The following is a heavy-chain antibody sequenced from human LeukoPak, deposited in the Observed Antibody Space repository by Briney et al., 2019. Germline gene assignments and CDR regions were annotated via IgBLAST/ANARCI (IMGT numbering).Heavy chain of an antibody. J-gene: IGHJ6*02. Sequence: GGSLRLSCAASGFTVSSNYMSWVRQAPGKGLEWVSVIYSGGSTYYADSVKGRFTISRDNSKNTLYLQMNSLRAEDTAVYYCAGYSSSWYYVYYYYGMDVWGQGTTVTVSS. CDR2: IYSGGST. CDR1: GFTVSSNY. CDR3: AGYSSSWYYVYYYYGMDV. D-gene: IGHD6-13*01. V-gene: IGHV3-66*01.